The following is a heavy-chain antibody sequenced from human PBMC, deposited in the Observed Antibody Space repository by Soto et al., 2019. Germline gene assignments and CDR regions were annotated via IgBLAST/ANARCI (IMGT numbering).Heavy chain of an antibody. D-gene: IGHD2-15*01. J-gene: IGHJ6*02. CDR1: GYSITSYC. V-gene: IGHV5-51*01. CDR2: VYHGDSDT. CDR3: ARQRGYCSGGSCQYYYYYGMDV. Sequence: PGESLKIYCKGSGYSITSYCIGWVRQMPGKGLEWMGIVYHGDSDTRYSPSYQGQVTISADKSISTAYLQWSSLKASDTAVYYCARQRGYCSGGSCQYYYYYGMDVWGQGTTVTVSS.